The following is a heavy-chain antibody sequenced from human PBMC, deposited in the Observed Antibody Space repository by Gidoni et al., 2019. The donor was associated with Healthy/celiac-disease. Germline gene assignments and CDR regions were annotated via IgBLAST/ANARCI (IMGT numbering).Heavy chain of an antibody. CDR1: GFTFSSYA. CDR3: APCGDFWSGYCNWFDP. CDR2: ISGSGGST. J-gene: IGHJ5*02. Sequence: EVQLLESGGGLVQPGGSLRLSCAASGFTFSSYAMSWVRQAPGKGLELVSAISGSGGSTYYADSVKGRFTISRDNSKNTLYLQMNSLRAEDTAVYYCAPCGDFWSGYCNWFDPWGQGTLVTVSS. V-gene: IGHV3-23*01. D-gene: IGHD3-3*01.